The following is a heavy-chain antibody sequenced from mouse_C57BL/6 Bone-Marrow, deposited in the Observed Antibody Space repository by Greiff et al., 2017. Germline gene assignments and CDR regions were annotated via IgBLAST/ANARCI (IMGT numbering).Heavy chain of an antibody. Sequence: QVQLQQSGAELMKPGASVKLSCKATGYTFPGYWIEWVKQRPGHGLEWIGEILPGSGSTNYNEKFKGKATFTADTSSNTAYMQRSSLTTEDSAIYYCASADGYYFAYWGQGTLVTVSA. J-gene: IGHJ3*01. D-gene: IGHD2-3*01. CDR2: ILPGSGST. CDR3: ASADGYYFAY. CDR1: GYTFPGYW. V-gene: IGHV1-9*01.